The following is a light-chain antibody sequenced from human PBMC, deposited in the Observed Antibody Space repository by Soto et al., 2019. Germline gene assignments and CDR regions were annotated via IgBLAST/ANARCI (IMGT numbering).Light chain of an antibody. Sequence: DIQMTQSPSTLSASVGDRVTITCRASQSISSWLAWYQQKPGKAPKLLIYKASTLESGVPSRFSGSGSATEFTLTISNLQPDDFATYYCQQYNDYPLTFGGGTNVEIK. CDR3: QQYNDYPLT. CDR1: QSISSW. J-gene: IGKJ4*01. V-gene: IGKV1-5*03. CDR2: KAS.